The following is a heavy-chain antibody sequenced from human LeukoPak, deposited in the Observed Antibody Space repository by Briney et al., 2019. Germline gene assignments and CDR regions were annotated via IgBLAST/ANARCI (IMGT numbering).Heavy chain of an antibody. D-gene: IGHD2-21*02. Sequence: GGSLRLSCAASGFTFSSYGMHWVRQAPAKVLEWVAFIRYDGNNKHYADSGKGRFTISRDNSKNTLYLQMNSLRAEDTAVYYCAKDRRAYCGGDCYPGYFDYWGQGTLVTVSS. V-gene: IGHV3-30*02. J-gene: IGHJ4*02. CDR1: GFTFSSYG. CDR2: IRYDGNNK. CDR3: AKDRRAYCGGDCYPGYFDY.